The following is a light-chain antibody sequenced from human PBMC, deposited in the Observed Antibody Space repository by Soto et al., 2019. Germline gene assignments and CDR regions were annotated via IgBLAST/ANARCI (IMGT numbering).Light chain of an antibody. CDR3: QQLDT. V-gene: IGKV3-20*01. CDR1: QSVSSSY. J-gene: IGKJ3*01. Sequence: EIVLTQSSGTLSLSPGERATLSCRASQSVSSSYLAWYQQKPGQAPRLLIYGASSRATGIPDRFSGSGSGTDFNLTISRLEPEDFAVYYCQQLDTFGPGTKVDIK. CDR2: GAS.